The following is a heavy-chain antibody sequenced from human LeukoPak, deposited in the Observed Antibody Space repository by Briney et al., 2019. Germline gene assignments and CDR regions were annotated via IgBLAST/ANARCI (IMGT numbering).Heavy chain of an antibody. CDR3: AKGVGSGWYGYYMDV. CDR2: IRYDGSNK. D-gene: IGHD6-19*01. Sequence: TGGSLRLSCAASGFTFSSYGMHWVRQAPGKGLEWVAFIRYDGSNKYYADSVKGRFTISRDNSKNTLYLQMNSLRAEDTAVYYCAKGVGSGWYGYYMDVWGKGTTVTVSS. CDR1: GFTFSSYG. J-gene: IGHJ6*03. V-gene: IGHV3-30*02.